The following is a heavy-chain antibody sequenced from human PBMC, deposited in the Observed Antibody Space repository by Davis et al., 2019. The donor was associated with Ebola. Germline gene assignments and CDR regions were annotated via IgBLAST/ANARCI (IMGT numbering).Heavy chain of an antibody. J-gene: IGHJ4*02. CDR3: AKDAPRFDDFWSGYLDY. CDR2: ISYDGSNK. CDR1: GFTFSSYG. Sequence: GESLKISCAASGFTFSSYGMHWVRQAPGKGLEWVAVISYDGSNKYYADSVKGRFTISRDNSKNTLYLQMNSLRAEDTAVYYCAKDAPRFDDFWSGYLDYWGQGTLVTVSS. V-gene: IGHV3-30*18. D-gene: IGHD3-3*01.